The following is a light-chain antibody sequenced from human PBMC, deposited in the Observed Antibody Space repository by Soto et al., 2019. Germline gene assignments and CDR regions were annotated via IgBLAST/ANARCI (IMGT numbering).Light chain of an antibody. CDR1: QSVSSN. Sequence: EIVMTQSPATLSVSPGERAALSCWASQSVSSNLAWYQQKPGQAPRLLIYGASTRATGIPARFSGSGSRTEFTLTISSLQSEDFAVYYCQQYNNWPKTFGQGTKVEIK. CDR3: QQYNNWPKT. V-gene: IGKV3-15*01. J-gene: IGKJ1*01. CDR2: GAS.